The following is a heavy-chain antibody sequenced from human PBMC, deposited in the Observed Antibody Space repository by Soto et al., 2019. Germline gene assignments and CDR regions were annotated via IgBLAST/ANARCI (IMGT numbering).Heavy chain of an antibody. D-gene: IGHD6-6*01. CDR3: AKAGAARHYYYYYGMDV. Sequence: GGSLRLSCAASGFTFSSYAMSWVRQAPGKGLEWVSAISGSGGSTYYADSVKGRFTISRDNSKNTLYLQMNSLRAEDTAVYYCAKAGAARHYYYYYGMDVWGQGTTVTVSS. J-gene: IGHJ6*02. CDR1: GFTFSSYA. CDR2: ISGSGGST. V-gene: IGHV3-23*01.